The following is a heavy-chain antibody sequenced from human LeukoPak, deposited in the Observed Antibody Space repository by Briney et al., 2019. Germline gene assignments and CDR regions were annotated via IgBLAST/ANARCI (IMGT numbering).Heavy chain of an antibody. CDR3: ARVPLLTGTSIDY. J-gene: IGHJ4*02. CDR1: GYFIISGYY. V-gene: IGHV4-38-2*02. D-gene: IGHD3-9*01. Sequence: SETLSLTCSVSGYFIISGYYWGWVRQSPGRGPEWIGSIYHNGDTYYNASLKSRVTMLVDTSKNQFSLNLKSVTAADSAVYYCARVPLLTGTSIDYWGQGTLVTVSS. CDR2: IYHNGDT.